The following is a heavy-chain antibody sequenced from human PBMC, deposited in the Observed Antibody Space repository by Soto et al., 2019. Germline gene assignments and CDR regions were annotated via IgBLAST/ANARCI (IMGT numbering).Heavy chain of an antibody. CDR2: ISYDGSNK. V-gene: IGHV3-30*18. CDR3: AKDAIAAAGASVFGWYFDL. D-gene: IGHD6-13*01. Sequence: GGSLRLYCAASGFTFSSYGMHWVRQAPGKGLEWVAVISYDGSNKYYADSVKGRFTISRDNSKNTLYLQMNSLRAEDTAVYYCAKDAIAAAGASVFGWYFDLWGRGTLVTVSS. CDR1: GFTFSSYG. J-gene: IGHJ2*01.